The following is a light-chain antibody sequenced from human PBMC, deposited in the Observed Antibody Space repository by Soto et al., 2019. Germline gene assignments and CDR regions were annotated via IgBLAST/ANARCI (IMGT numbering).Light chain of an antibody. CDR2: GAS. CDR1: QRIDFY. J-gene: IGKJ3*01. CDR3: QESYSLRLT. V-gene: IGKV1-39*01. Sequence: DIQMTQSPSSLSASVGDRVTITCRASQRIDFYLNWYQQRPGKAPNLLIYGASSLQSVVPSRFSGSGSGTDFTLTISSLQPEDFATYYCQESYSLRLTFGPGTTVDV.